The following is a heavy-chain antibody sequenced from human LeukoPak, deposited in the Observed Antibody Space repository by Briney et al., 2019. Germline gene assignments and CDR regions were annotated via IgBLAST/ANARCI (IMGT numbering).Heavy chain of an antibody. Sequence: SETLSLTCTVSGGSISSSSYYWSWIRQPAGKGLEWIGRIYTSGSTNYNPSLKSRVTISVDTSKNQFSLKLSSVTAADTAVYYCTSGTLSYYYMDVWGKGTTVTISS. CDR1: GGSISSSSYY. V-gene: IGHV4-61*02. J-gene: IGHJ6*03. CDR3: TSGTLSYYYMDV. CDR2: IYTSGST. D-gene: IGHD1-14*01.